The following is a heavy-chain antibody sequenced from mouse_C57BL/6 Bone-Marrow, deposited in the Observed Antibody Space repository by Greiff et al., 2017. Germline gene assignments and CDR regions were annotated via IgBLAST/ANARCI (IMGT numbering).Heavy chain of an antibody. CDR2: IDPSDSYT. V-gene: IGHV1-50*01. CDR3: ARHYGSREAY. J-gene: IGHJ3*01. CDR1: GYTFTSYW. D-gene: IGHD1-1*01. Sequence: QVQLQQPGAELVKPGASVKLSCKASGYTFTSYWMQWVKQRPGQGLEWIGEIDPSDSYTNYNQKFKGKATLTVDTSSSTAYMQLSSLTSEDSAVYYCARHYGSREAYWGQGTLVTVSA.